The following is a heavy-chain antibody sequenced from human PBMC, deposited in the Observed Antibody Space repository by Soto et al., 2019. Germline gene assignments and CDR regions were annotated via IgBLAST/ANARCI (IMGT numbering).Heavy chain of an antibody. CDR2: FSSDGSVI. CDR3: ARADGE. D-gene: IGHD7-27*01. V-gene: IGHV3-74*01. Sequence: EVQLVESGGDLVQPGGSLRLSCEVSGFSITSSWMHWVRQAPGKGLVWVSCFSSDGSVISYADSVKGRFTISRDSAKNKLYLQMNSLTTEDTTVYYCARADGEWGKGTLVTVSS. CDR1: GFSITSSW. J-gene: IGHJ1*01.